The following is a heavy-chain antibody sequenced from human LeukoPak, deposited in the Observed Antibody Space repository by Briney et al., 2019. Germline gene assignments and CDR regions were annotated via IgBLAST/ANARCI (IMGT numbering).Heavy chain of an antibody. J-gene: IGHJ1*01. CDR1: GGSIGHSY. Sequence: SETLSLTCTVSGGSIGHSYWSWIRQPPGKGLEWIGRLYNRGTANYSPSLRSRVTISIDTSNYQFSLRMNPMTAADTAVYFCARHGRGDVEMATITVWGQGTLVTVAS. V-gene: IGHV4-59*08. D-gene: IGHD5-24*01. CDR2: LYNRGTA. CDR3: ARHGRGDVEMATITV.